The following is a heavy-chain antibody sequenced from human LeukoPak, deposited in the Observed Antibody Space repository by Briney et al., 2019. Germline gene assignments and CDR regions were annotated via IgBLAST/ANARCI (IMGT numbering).Heavy chain of an antibody. Sequence: GGSLRLSCAASGFTFSSYSMNWVRQAPGKGLEWVSSISSSSSYIYYADSVKGRFTISRDNAKNSLYLQMNSLRAEDTAVYYCASLPMVRGVIISPPVGYWGQGTLVTVSS. D-gene: IGHD3-10*01. J-gene: IGHJ4*02. V-gene: IGHV3-21*01. CDR3: ASLPMVRGVIISPPVGY. CDR2: ISSSSSYI. CDR1: GFTFSSYS.